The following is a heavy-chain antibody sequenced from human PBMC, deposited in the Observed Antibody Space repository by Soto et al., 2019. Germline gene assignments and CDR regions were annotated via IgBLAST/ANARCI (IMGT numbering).Heavy chain of an antibody. D-gene: IGHD2-21*02. CDR1: GDTFTDYY. J-gene: IGHJ4*02. Sequence: QVQLMQSGAEVKKPGASVKVSCKASGDTFTDYYIHWVRQAPGQGLEWMGTVNPSGGHTTYAQHFLGRVTMTRDTSTSTLYRELSSLTSADTAIYYCARGGHGVVDTAALDYWGQGTLVTVSS. V-gene: IGHV1-46*01. CDR3: ARGGHGVVDTAALDY. CDR2: VNPSGGHT.